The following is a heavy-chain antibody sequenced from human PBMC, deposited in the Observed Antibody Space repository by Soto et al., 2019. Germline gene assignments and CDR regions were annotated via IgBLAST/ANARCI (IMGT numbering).Heavy chain of an antibody. Sequence: ASVKVSCKASGYTFTSYYMHWVRQAPGQGLEWMGIINPSGGSTSYAQKFQGRVTMTRDTSTSTVYMELSSLRSEDTAVYYCALVVPAAHDTFDIWGQGTMVTVSS. J-gene: IGHJ3*02. CDR1: GYTFTSYY. CDR3: ALVVPAAHDTFDI. D-gene: IGHD2-2*01. CDR2: INPSGGST. V-gene: IGHV1-46*01.